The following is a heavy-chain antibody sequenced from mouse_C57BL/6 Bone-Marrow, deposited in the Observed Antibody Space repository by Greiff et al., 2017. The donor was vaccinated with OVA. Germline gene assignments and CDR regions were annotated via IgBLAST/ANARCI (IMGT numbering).Heavy chain of an antibody. D-gene: IGHD3-1*01. J-gene: IGHJ4*01. CDR1: GFNIKDDY. Sequence: EVQLQQSGAELVRPGASVKLSCTASGFNIKDDYMHWVKQRPEQGLEWIGWIDPENGDTEYASKFQGKATITADTSSNTAYLQLSSLTSEDTAVYYCTTWRMGYDYYAMDYWGQGTSVTVSS. V-gene: IGHV14-4*01. CDR3: TTWRMGYDYYAMDY. CDR2: IDPENGDT.